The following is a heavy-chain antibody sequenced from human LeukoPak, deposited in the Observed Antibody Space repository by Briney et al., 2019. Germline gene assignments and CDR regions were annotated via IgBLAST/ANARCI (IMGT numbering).Heavy chain of an antibody. CDR2: ISSSGSTI. V-gene: IGHV3-48*03. CDR1: GFTFSSYE. CDR3: AILRGGAVASFEY. D-gene: IGHD3-16*01. J-gene: IGHJ4*02. Sequence: PGGSLRLSCAASGFTFSSYEMNWVRQAPGKGLEWVSYISSSGSTIYYADSVKGRFTISRDNAKNSLYLQMNSLRVEDTAVYYCAILRGGAVASFEYWGQGTLVTASS.